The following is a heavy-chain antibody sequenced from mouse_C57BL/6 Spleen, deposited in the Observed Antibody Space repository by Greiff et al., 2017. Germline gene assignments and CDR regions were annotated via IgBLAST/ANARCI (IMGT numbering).Heavy chain of an antibody. V-gene: IGHV1-7*01. CDR2: INPSSGYT. Sequence: QVQLQQSGAELAKPGASVKLSCKASGYTFTSYWMHWVKQRPGQGLEWIGYINPSSGYTKYNQKFKDKATLTADKSSSTAYMQLSSLTYEDSAVYYGAIWRGSTMVTTSWFAYWGQGTLVTVSA. D-gene: IGHD2-2*01. CDR3: AIWRGSTMVTTSWFAY. CDR1: GYTFTSYW. J-gene: IGHJ3*01.